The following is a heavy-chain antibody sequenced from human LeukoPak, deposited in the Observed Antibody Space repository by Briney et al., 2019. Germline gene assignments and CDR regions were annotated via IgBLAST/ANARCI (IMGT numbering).Heavy chain of an antibody. CDR1: GFTFSNYG. CDR3: AKDPQYQLTKYYFDY. V-gene: IGHV3-30*02. Sequence: GGSLRLSCAASGFTFSNYGMHWVRQAPGKGLEWVALIRYDGTNKNYAASVKGRFTISRANSKNTLYLQMNSLRAEDTAVYYCAKDPQYQLTKYYFDYWGQGTLVTVSS. D-gene: IGHD2-2*01. CDR2: IRYDGTNK. J-gene: IGHJ4*02.